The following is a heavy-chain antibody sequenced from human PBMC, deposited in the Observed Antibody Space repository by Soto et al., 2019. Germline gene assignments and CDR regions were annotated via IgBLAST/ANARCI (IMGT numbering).Heavy chain of an antibody. J-gene: IGHJ4*02. CDR1: GFTFNEYY. CDR3: ARSGGNYNLLDY. D-gene: IGHD1-7*01. CDR2: SSNSGTFA. V-gene: IGHV3-11*06. Sequence: PGGSLRLSCAASGFTFNEYYMSWIRQAPGKGLEWISYSSNSGTFARYADSVKGRFSISRDNAKNSLYLQINSLRGDDTAIYYCARSGGNYNLLDYWGQGTPVTVSS.